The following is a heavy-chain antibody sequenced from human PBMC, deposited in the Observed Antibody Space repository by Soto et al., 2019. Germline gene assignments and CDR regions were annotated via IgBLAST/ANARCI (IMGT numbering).Heavy chain of an antibody. D-gene: IGHD3-10*01. J-gene: IGHJ4*02. CDR3: TRGGGGYFDY. CDR1: GYIFTDNY. V-gene: IGHV1-2*02. CDR2: INPNIGGT. Sequence: QVQLVQSGAEVKKPGASVKVSCKASGYIFTDNYLHWVRQAPGRGLEWMGWINPNIGGTNYAQKFQGRVTMTMDTSISTVYMELSSLKSDDTAVYYCTRGGGGYFDYWGRGTLVTVSS.